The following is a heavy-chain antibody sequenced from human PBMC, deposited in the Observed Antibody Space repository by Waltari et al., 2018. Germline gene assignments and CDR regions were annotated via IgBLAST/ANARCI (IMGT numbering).Heavy chain of an antibody. J-gene: IGHJ6*02. CDR3: AGGYSSYYGMDV. V-gene: IGHV3-21*02. CDR2: ISSTSSDI. CDR1: GFTFNTYT. Sequence: EVQLVESGGGLVKPGGSVRLSCAASGFTFNTYTMNWVRQAPGKGLEWVASISSTSSDIYYADSVKGRFTISRDNAKSSLYLQLNSLRAEDTAVYYCAGGYSSYYGMDVWGQGTTVTVSS. D-gene: IGHD6-13*01.